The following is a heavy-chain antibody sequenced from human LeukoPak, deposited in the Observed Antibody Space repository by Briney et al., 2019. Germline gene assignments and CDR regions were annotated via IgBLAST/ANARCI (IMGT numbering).Heavy chain of an antibody. D-gene: IGHD1-7*01. CDR1: GYTFTSYY. V-gene: IGHV1-46*01. CDR3: GREIEGTTDY. Sequence: ASVKVSCKASGYTFTSYYVHWVRQAPGQGLEWMGVIKPSDGFTSYAQKFQGRLTVTRDMSTSTVYMELNSLRSEDTAVYFCGREIEGTTDYWGQGTLVTVSS. CDR2: IKPSDGFT. J-gene: IGHJ4*02.